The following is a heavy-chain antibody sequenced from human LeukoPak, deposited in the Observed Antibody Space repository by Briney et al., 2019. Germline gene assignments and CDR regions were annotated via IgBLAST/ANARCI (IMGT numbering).Heavy chain of an antibody. CDR3: ARENSGSYKAAQ. Sequence: KASETLSLTCDVSGYSISSGYYWGWIRQPPGKGLEWIGSIYHSGGTYYNPSLRSRVTISVDTSKNQFSLKLSSVTAADTAVYYCARENSGSYKAAQWGQGTLVTVSS. CDR2: IYHSGGT. CDR1: GYSISSGYY. J-gene: IGHJ4*02. D-gene: IGHD1-26*01. V-gene: IGHV4-38-2*02.